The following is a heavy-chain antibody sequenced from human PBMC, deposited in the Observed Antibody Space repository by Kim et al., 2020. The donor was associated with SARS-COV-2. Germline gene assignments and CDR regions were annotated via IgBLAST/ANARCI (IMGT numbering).Heavy chain of an antibody. V-gene: IGHV3-66*01. J-gene: IGHJ4*02. CDR2: TYSGGKT. Sequence: GGSLRLSCAVSEFTVGNNYMSWVRQAPGKGLEWVSVTYSGGKTYFADSVKDRFTVSRDNSKNTLYLQMNSLRIEDTGVYYCAATSAKIYWGQRALVTVSS. CDR1: EFTVGNNY. CDR3: AATSAKIY.